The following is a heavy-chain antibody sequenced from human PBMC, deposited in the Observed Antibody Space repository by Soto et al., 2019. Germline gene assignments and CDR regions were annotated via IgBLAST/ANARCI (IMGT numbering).Heavy chain of an antibody. CDR2: IYYSGST. CDR3: TMVRGVITAAGYYGMDV. CDR1: GGSISSSSYY. V-gene: IGHV4-39*01. Sequence: SETLSLTCTVSGGSISSSSYYWGWIRQPPGKGLEWIGSIYYSGSTYYNPSLKSRVTISVDTSENQFSLKLSSVTAADTAVYYCTMVRGVITAAGYYGMDVWGQGTTVTVSS. J-gene: IGHJ6*02. D-gene: IGHD3-10*01.